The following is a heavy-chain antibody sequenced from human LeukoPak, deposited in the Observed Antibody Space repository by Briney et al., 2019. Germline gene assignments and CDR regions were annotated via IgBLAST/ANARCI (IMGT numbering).Heavy chain of an antibody. Sequence: EASVTVSCTAPGYTFTDYFMHWVRQAPGQGLEWMGRINPNSGGTNYAQKFQGRVTMTRDTSISTAYMELSGLRSDDTAVYYCARDRTGALFFDYWGQGTLVTVSS. J-gene: IGHJ4*02. CDR3: ARDRTGALFFDY. CDR1: GYTFTDYF. V-gene: IGHV1-2*06. D-gene: IGHD2-8*02. CDR2: INPNSGGT.